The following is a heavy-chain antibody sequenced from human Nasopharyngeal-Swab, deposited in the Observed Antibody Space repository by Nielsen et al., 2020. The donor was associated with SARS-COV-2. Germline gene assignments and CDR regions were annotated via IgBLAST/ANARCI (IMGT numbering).Heavy chain of an antibody. CDR3: ATIAAAGMEAFDY. CDR1: GFTFTSSA. CDR2: IVVGSGNT. Sequence: SVKVSCKASGFTFTSSAVQWVRQARGQRLEWIGWIVVGSGNTNYAQKFQERVTITRDMSTSTAYMELSSLRSEDTAVYYCATIAAAGMEAFDYWGQGTLVTVSS. V-gene: IGHV1-58*01. J-gene: IGHJ4*02. D-gene: IGHD6-13*01.